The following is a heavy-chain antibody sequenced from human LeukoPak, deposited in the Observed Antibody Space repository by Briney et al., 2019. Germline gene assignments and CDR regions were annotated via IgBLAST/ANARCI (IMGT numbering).Heavy chain of an antibody. CDR1: DFTFSSSG. Sequence: GGSLRLSCAASDFTFSSSGMTWVRQAPGKGLEWVSTVSSSGENTYYADSVKGRFTISRDYARNSLYLQLNSLRAEDTAVYYCARLSEMFRGPQVIYYFDYWGQGTLVTVSS. CDR2: VSSSGENT. J-gene: IGHJ4*02. CDR3: ARLSEMFRGPQVIYYFDY. D-gene: IGHD3-10*01. V-gene: IGHV3-23*01.